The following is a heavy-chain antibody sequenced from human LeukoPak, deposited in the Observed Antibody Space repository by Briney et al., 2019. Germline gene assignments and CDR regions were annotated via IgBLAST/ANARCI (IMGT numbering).Heavy chain of an antibody. D-gene: IGHD2-15*01. V-gene: IGHV3-66*01. J-gene: IGHJ4*02. Sequence: GGSLRLSCAASGFTVSSNYMSWVRQAPGKGLEWVSVIYSGGSTYYADSVKGRFTISRDSSKNTLFLQMNRLRPEDAAVYYCAKAPMTTCRGAFCYPFDYWGLGTLVTVSS. CDR1: GFTVSSNY. CDR3: AKAPMTTCRGAFCYPFDY. CDR2: IYSGGST.